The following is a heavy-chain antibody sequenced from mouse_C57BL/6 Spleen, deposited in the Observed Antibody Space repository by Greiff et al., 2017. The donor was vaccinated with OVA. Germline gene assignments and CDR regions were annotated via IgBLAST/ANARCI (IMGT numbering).Heavy chain of an antibody. D-gene: IGHD1-1*01. CDR1: GYSITSGYY. CDR2: ISYDGSN. V-gene: IGHV3-6*01. CDR3: ARGGGSSFWYFDF. Sequence: ESGPGLVKPSQSLSLTCSVTGYSITSGYYWNWIRQFPGNKLEWMGYISYDGSNNYNPSLKNRISITRDTSKNHFFLKLNSVTTEDTATYYCARGGGSSFWYFDFWGTGTTVTVSS. J-gene: IGHJ1*03.